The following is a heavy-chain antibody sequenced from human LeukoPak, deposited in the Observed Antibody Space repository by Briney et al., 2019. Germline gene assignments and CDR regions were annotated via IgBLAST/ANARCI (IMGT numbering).Heavy chain of an antibody. V-gene: IGHV3-53*03. D-gene: IGHD3-10*01. J-gene: IGHJ6*04. Sequence: GGSLRLSCAASGFTVSDTYMTWVRQPPGKGLEYVSIFYSGGVTDYAASVKGRFTISRDESKNTVYLHMNNVRADDTAKYYCARGGANTFNSYYYYSLDVWGKGTTLTASS. CDR3: ARGGANTFNSYYYYSLDV. CDR2: FYSGGVT. CDR1: GFTVSDTY.